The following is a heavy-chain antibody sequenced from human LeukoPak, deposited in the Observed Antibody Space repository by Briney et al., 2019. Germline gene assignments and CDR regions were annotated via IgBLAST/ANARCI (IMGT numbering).Heavy chain of an antibody. CDR3: ASRDCSSTSCYSSMGYYYMDV. J-gene: IGHJ6*03. Sequence: ASVKVSCKASGYTFTSYDINWVRQATGQGLEWMGWMNPNSGNTGYVQKFQGRVTITADESTSTAYMELSSLRSEDTAVCYCASRDCSSTSCYSSMGYYYMDVWGKGTTVTVSS. CDR2: MNPNSGNT. D-gene: IGHD2-2*01. CDR1: GYTFTSYD. V-gene: IGHV1-8*03.